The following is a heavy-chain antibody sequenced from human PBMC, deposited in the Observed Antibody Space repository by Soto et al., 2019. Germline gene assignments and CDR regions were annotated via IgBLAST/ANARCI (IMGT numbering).Heavy chain of an antibody. D-gene: IGHD3-22*01. J-gene: IGHJ3*02. CDR3: ARDRDSSGYPDAFDI. CDR1: GCTFSSYA. CDR2: ISYDGSNK. Sequence: HPGGSLSLSSAASGCTFSSYALTWVRQAQGKGLEWVAVISYDGSNKYYADSVKGRFTISRDNSKNTLYLQMNSLRAEDTAVYYCARDRDSSGYPDAFDIWGQGTMHTVSS. V-gene: IGHV3-30-3*01.